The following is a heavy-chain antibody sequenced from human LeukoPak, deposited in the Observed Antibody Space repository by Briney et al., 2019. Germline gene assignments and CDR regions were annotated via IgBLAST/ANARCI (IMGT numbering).Heavy chain of an antibody. CDR2: ISGSGGST. Sequence: GGSLRLSCAASGFTSSSYAMSWVRQAPGKGLEWVSAISGSGGSTYYADFMKGRFTISRDNSKNTLYLQMNSLRAEDTAVYYCAKPEGEVVTPYDAFDIWGQGTMVTVSS. J-gene: IGHJ3*02. V-gene: IGHV3-23*01. CDR3: AKPEGEVVTPYDAFDI. D-gene: IGHD2-15*01. CDR1: GFTSSSYA.